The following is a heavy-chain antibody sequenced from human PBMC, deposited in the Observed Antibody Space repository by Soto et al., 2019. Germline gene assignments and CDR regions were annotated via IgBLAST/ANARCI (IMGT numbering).Heavy chain of an antibody. J-gene: IGHJ4*02. CDR2: INHSGST. Sequence: QVQLQQWGAGLLKPSETLSLTCAVYGGSFSGYYWSWIRQPPGKGLEWGGEINHSGSTNYNPPPKSRATISVDTSKNQYSLKLSSVTAADTAVYSCARGYDRNFDYWCQGTLVTVSS. V-gene: IGHV4-34*01. CDR1: GGSFSGYY. CDR3: ARGYDRNFDY. D-gene: IGHD3-22*01.